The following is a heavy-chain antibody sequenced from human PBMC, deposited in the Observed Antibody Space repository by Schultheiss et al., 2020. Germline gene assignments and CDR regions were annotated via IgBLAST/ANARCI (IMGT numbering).Heavy chain of an antibody. CDR1: GGSISSYY. Sequence: SATLSLTCTVSGGSISSYYWSWIRQPPGKGLEWIGYIYYSGSTNYNPSLKSRVTISVDTSKNQFSLKLSSVTAADTAVYYCARHRGTVTAYLNYYYYYGMDVWGQGTTVIGYS. D-gene: IGHD4-17*01. CDR3: ARHRGTVTAYLNYYYYYGMDV. CDR2: IYYSGST. J-gene: IGHJ6*02. V-gene: IGHV4-59*08.